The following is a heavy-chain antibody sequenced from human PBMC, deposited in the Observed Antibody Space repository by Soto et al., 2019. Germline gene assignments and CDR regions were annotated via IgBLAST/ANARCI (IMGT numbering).Heavy chain of an antibody. D-gene: IGHD3-22*01. J-gene: IGHJ4*02. Sequence: PSETLSLTCTVSGGSISSYYWSWIRQPPGKGLEWIGYIYYSGSTNYNPSIKSRVTISVDTSKNQYSLKLSSVTAADTALYYCARVLPYYYDSSGYFDYWGQGTLVTVSS. V-gene: IGHV4-59*01. CDR1: GGSISSYY. CDR2: IYYSGST. CDR3: ARVLPYYYDSSGYFDY.